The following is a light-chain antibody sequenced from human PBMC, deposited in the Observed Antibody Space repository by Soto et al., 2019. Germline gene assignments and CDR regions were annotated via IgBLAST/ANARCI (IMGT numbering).Light chain of an antibody. CDR3: QQYSSLWT. J-gene: IGKJ1*01. V-gene: IGKV3-20*01. Sequence: EIVLTQSPGTLSLSPGERATLSCRTSQSVSNNYLAWYQQKPGQAPWLLIYGASSRATGIPDRFSGSGSGTDFTLSISRLEPEDFAVYYCQQYSSLWTFGQGTKVEIK. CDR2: GAS. CDR1: QSVSNNY.